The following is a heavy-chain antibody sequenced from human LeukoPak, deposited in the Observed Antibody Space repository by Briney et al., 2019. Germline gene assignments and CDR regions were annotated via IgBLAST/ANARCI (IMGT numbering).Heavy chain of an antibody. V-gene: IGHV1-69*06. CDR3: ARGVIAAAGTDY. J-gene: IGHJ4*02. D-gene: IGHD6-13*01. CDR1: GGTFSSYA. CDR2: IIPIFGTA. Sequence: ASVKVSCKASGGTFSSYAISWVRQAPGQGLEWMGGIIPIFGTANYAQKFQGRVTITADKTTSTAYMELSSLRSEDTAVYYCARGVIAAAGTDYWGQGTLVTVSS.